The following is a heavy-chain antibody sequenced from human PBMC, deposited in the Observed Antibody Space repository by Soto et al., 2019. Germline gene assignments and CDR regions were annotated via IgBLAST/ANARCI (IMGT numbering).Heavy chain of an antibody. CDR1: GYTFTSYD. CDR2: MNPNSGNT. Sequence: ASVKVSCKASGYTFTSYDINWVRQATGQGLEWMGWMNPNSGNTGYAQKFQGRVTMTRNTSISTAYMELSSLRSEDTAVYYCARGPPPPGVLMVYARSSGYYYYYMDVWGKGTTVTVSS. D-gene: IGHD2-8*01. V-gene: IGHV1-8*01. CDR3: ARGPPPPGVLMVYARSSGYYYYYMDV. J-gene: IGHJ6*03.